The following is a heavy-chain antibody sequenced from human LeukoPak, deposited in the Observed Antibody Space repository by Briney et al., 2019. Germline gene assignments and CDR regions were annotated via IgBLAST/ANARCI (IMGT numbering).Heavy chain of an antibody. Sequence: GGSLRLSCAASGFTFSSYSMNWVRQAPGKGLEWVSSISSSSSYIYYADSVKGRFTISRDNAKNSLYLQMNSLRAEDTAVYYRAKGSDRLWFGEYWGQGTVVTVSS. J-gene: IGHJ4*02. CDR1: GFTFSSYS. V-gene: IGHV3-21*04. CDR3: AKGSDRLWFGEY. CDR2: ISSSSSYI. D-gene: IGHD3-10*01.